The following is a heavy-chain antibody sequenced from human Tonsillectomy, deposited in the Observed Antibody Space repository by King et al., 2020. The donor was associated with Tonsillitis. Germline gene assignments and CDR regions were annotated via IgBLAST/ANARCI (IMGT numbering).Heavy chain of an antibody. CDR2: IYSGGCT. CDR3: ARDVTTGTSDY. CDR1: GCTVSSNY. J-gene: IGHJ4*02. D-gene: IGHD1-1*01. V-gene: IGHV3-66*01. Sequence: VQLVESGGGLVQPGGSLRLSCAASGCTVSSNYMSWVRQAPGKGLEWGSVIYSGGCTYYADSVKGRFTISRDNSKNTLYLQMNSLRAEDTAVYYCARDVTTGTSDYWGQGTLVTVSS.